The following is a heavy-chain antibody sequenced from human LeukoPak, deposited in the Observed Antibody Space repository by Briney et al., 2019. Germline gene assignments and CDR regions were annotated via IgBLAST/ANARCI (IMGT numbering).Heavy chain of an antibody. J-gene: IGHJ3*02. D-gene: IGHD6-6*01. Sequence: KPSETPSLTCTVSGVSIRTFSWTWIRQPPRKGLGGIGYIYYSGATNYNPSLKSRVTISLDTSKNQFSLKLSSVTAADTAIYYCARRVAVSPVYAFDIWGQGTMVTVSS. CDR3: ARRVAVSPVYAFDI. V-gene: IGHV4-59*01. CDR1: GVSIRTFS. CDR2: IYYSGAT.